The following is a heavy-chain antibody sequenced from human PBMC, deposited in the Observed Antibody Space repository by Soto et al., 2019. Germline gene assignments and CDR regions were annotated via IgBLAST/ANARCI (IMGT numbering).Heavy chain of an antibody. V-gene: IGHV3-23*01. CDR2: ISGGGDAT. CDR3: VRKILGSTSRPNYWYFDI. CDR1: GFTFINYA. J-gene: IGHJ2*01. Sequence: EVQLLESGGGLVQPGGSLRLSCVGPGFTFINYAMNWVRQAPGKGLEWVSSISGGGDATFFADSVRGRFPISRDNSENTVTLQMNSLGVDDTAVYYCVRKILGSTSRPNYWYFDIWGRGTLVTVSS. D-gene: IGHD2-2*01.